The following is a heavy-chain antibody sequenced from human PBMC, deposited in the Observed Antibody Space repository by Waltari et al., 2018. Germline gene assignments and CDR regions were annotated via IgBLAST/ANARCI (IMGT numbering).Heavy chain of an antibody. CDR3: ARSGPRVWWPTPYYFDY. CDR1: GYSISSGYY. J-gene: IGHJ4*02. CDR2: IYHSGST. Sequence: QVQLQESGPGLVKPSETLSLTCTVSGYSISSGYYWGWIRQPPGKGLEWIGSIYHSGSTYYNPSLKSRVTISVDTSKNQFSLKLSSVTAADTAVYYCARSGPRVWWPTPYYFDYWGQGTLVTVSS. V-gene: IGHV4-38-2*02. D-gene: IGHD2-15*01.